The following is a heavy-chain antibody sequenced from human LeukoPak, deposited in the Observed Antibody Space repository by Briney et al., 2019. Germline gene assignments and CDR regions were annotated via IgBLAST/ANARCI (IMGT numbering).Heavy chain of an antibody. V-gene: IGHV1-69*04. CDR2: IIPILGIA. CDR1: GGTFSSYA. J-gene: IGHJ4*02. Sequence: SVKVSCKASGGTFSSYAISWVRQAPGQGLEWMGRIIPILGIANYAQKFQGRVTITADKSTSTAYMELSSLRSEDTAVYYCARVASLGYIDYWGQGTLVTVSS. CDR3: ARVASLGYIDY.